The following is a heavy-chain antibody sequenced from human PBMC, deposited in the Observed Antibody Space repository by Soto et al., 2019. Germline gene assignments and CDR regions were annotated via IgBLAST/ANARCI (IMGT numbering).Heavy chain of an antibody. CDR2: IYSGGST. CDR3: ARETYGDYVGYFDP. Sequence: PGGSLRLSCAASGFTVSSNYMSWVRQAPGKGLEWVSVIYSGGSTYYADSVKGRFTISRHNSKNTLYLQMNSLRAEDTAVYYCARETYGDYVGYFDPWGQGTLVTVSS. D-gene: IGHD4-17*01. CDR1: GFTVSSNY. V-gene: IGHV3-53*04. J-gene: IGHJ5*02.